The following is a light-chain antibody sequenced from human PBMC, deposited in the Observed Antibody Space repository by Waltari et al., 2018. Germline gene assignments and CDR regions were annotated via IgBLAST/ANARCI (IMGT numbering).Light chain of an antibody. V-gene: IGLV3-21*03. CDR1: NIGDVS. Sequence: SFVLSQAPSVSVAPGKTATIVCEGNNIGDVSVNWYQQHPGQAPVLVVYEDDRRPSGIPERFAGSNSGNTAALTISWVEAGDEADYYCQVWTNTDDHPVFGGGTKLPVL. J-gene: IGLJ2*01. CDR3: QVWTNTDDHPV. CDR2: EDD.